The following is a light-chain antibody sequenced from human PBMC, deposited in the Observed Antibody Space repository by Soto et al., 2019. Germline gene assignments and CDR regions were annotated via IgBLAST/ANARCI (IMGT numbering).Light chain of an antibody. CDR2: DAS. CDR1: QDISNY. Sequence: DIQMTQSPSSLSASVGDRVTITCQASQDISNYLNWYQQKPGKAPKLLIYDASNLETGVPSRFRGSGSWSGFTFTISSPLPEDIATYYCQHYYNLPPSFGPGTKVDIK. V-gene: IGKV1-33*01. CDR3: QHYYNLPPS. J-gene: IGKJ3*01.